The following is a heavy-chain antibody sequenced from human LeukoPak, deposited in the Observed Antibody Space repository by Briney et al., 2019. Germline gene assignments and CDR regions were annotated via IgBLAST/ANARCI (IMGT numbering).Heavy chain of an antibody. CDR3: VREVVVGFDP. CDR2: IYYSGDT. Sequence: SETLSLTCNLFGDSTSISSCCWGWVRQPPGRGLEWIGNIYYSGDTYYSPSMKSRVSISVDTSKNQFSLKLSSVTAADTAVYYCVREVVVGFDPWGKGLLVTVSS. V-gene: IGHV4-39*02. J-gene: IGHJ5*02. CDR1: GDSTSISSCC. D-gene: IGHD2-15*01.